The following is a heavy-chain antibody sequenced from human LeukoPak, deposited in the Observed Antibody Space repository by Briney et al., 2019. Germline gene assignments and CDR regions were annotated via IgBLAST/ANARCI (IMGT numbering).Heavy chain of an antibody. CDR2: IIPIFGTA. V-gene: IGHV1-69*13. J-gene: IGHJ3*02. CDR1: GYTFTSYY. Sequence: SVKVSCKASGYTFTSYYMHWVRQAPGQGLEWMGGIIPIFGTANYAQKFQGRVTITADESTSTAYMELSSLRSEDTAVYYCARVQLEHHPYAFDIWGQGTMVTVSS. D-gene: IGHD1-1*01. CDR3: ARVQLEHHPYAFDI.